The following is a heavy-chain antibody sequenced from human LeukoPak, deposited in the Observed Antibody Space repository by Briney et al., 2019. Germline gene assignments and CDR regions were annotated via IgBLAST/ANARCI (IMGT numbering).Heavy chain of an antibody. D-gene: IGHD3-10*01. CDR2: IYYSGST. Sequence: PETLSLTCTVSGGSVSSGSYYWSWIRQPPGKGLEWIGYIYYSGSTNYNPSLKSRVTISVDTSKNQFSLKLSSVTAADTAVYYCARSSITMVRGVTENWFDPWGQGTLVTVSS. CDR3: ARSSITMVRGVTENWFDP. J-gene: IGHJ5*02. V-gene: IGHV4-61*01. CDR1: GGSVSSGSYY.